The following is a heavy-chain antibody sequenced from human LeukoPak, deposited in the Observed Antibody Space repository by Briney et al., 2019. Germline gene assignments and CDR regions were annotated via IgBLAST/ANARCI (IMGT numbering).Heavy chain of an antibody. Sequence: GGSLRLSCAASEFSVGSNYMTWVRQAPGKGLEWVSLIYSGGSTYYADSVKGRFTISRDNSKNTLYLQMNSLRAEDTAVYYCARENAGKSDAFDTWGQGTMVTVSS. D-gene: IGHD6-13*01. V-gene: IGHV3-66*01. J-gene: IGHJ3*02. CDR3: ARENAGKSDAFDT. CDR1: EFSVGSNY. CDR2: IYSGGST.